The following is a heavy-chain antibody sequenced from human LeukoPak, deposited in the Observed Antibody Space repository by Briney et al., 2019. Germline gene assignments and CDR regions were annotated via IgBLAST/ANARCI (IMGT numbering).Heavy chain of an antibody. J-gene: IGHJ4*02. Sequence: PSETLSLTCTVSGGSISGYYWSWIRQPAGKGLEWIGRIYTSGSTNYNPSLRSRVTMSLDTSKNQFSLKLSSVTAADTAVYYCARGHSSYDAYWGQGTLVTVSS. CDR2: IYTSGST. CDR1: GGSISGYY. CDR3: ARGHSSYDAY. D-gene: IGHD5-12*01. V-gene: IGHV4-4*07.